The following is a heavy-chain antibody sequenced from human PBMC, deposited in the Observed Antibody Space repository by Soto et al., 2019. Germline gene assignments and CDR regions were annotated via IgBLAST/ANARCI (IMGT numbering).Heavy chain of an antibody. CDR2: IYYSGST. J-gene: IGHJ6*01. D-gene: IGHD3-22*01. Sequence: PSETVSLTCTVSGGSISSGDYYWSWIRQPPGKGLEWIGYIYYSGSTYYNPSLKSRVTISVDTSKNQFSLKLSSVTAADTAVYYCARGEYDPYYYDSSDHGMEVWGQGTTVTVSS. CDR1: GGSISSGDYY. CDR3: ARGEYDPYYYDSSDHGMEV. V-gene: IGHV4-30-4*01.